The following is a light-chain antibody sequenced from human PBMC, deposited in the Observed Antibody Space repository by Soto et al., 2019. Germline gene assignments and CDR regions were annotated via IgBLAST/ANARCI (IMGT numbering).Light chain of an antibody. Sequence: QSVLTQPASVSGSLGQSITISCTATSSDIGGYKYVSWYQQHPGKAPKLIIFEVSNRPSGVSDRFSGSNSGNTASLTISGLQAEDEADYYCTSYSRYRVLVFGGGTKVTVL. V-gene: IGLV2-14*01. CDR1: SSDIGGYKY. J-gene: IGLJ3*02. CDR3: TSYSRYRVLV. CDR2: EVS.